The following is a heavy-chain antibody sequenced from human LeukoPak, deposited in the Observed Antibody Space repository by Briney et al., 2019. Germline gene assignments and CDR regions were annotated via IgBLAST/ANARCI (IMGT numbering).Heavy chain of an antibody. D-gene: IGHD5-12*01. V-gene: IGHV5-51*01. Sequence: GESLKISCEGSGYTFTKYWIGWVRQMPGKGLEWMGIIHPGDSHTWYSPSFQGQVTISADKSISTAYLQWSSLKASDTAIYYCARRGYSGYDFDYWGQGTLVTVSS. CDR1: GYTFTKYW. CDR2: IHPGDSHT. CDR3: ARRGYSGYDFDY. J-gene: IGHJ4*02.